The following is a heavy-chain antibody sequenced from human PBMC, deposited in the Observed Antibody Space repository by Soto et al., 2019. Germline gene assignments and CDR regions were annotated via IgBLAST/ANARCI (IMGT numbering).Heavy chain of an antibody. CDR1: GGSISSGDYY. D-gene: IGHD3-10*01. CDR2: IYYSGST. Sequence: QVQLQESGPGLVKPSQTLSLTGTVSGGSISSGDYYWRWIRQPPGKGLEWIGYIYYSGSTYYNPSLTSRVTLSVDTSKNQFSLTLSSVTAADTAVYYSVGTITLVRGRQAHYYYYGMDVWGQGTTVTVSS. J-gene: IGHJ6*02. V-gene: IGHV4-30-4*01. CDR3: VGTITLVRGRQAHYYYYGMDV.